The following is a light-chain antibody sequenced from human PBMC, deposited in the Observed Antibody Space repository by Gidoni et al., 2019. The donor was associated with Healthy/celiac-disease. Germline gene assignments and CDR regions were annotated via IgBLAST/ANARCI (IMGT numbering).Light chain of an antibody. CDR3: QQYDNRLLT. Sequence: DIPPTQSPSSLSASVGDRVTITCQASQDISNYLNWYQQKPGKAPKLLIYDASNLETGVPSRFSGSGSGTDFTFTISSLQPEDIATYYCQQYDNRLLTFGGGTKVEIK. J-gene: IGKJ4*01. CDR1: QDISNY. CDR2: DAS. V-gene: IGKV1-33*01.